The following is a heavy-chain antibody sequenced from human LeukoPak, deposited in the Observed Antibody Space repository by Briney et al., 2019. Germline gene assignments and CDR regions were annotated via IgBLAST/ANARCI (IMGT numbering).Heavy chain of an antibody. CDR2: VYDSGDT. D-gene: IGHD1-7*01. Sequence: SETLSLTCIVSGGSMSGHYWNWIRQSPGKPLEWIGYVYDSGDTNYNPALMSRVSISIDTSKNQFSLRLMSVTATDTALYFCARKNFYPTWFFDVWGRGTLVTVSS. J-gene: IGHJ2*01. CDR3: ARKNFYPTWFFDV. CDR1: GGSMSGHY. V-gene: IGHV4-59*08.